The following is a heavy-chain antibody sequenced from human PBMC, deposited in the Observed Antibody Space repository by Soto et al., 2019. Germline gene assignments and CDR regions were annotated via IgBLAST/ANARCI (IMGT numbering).Heavy chain of an antibody. V-gene: IGHV1-46*01. CDR3: ARGRHVVVVTAALDY. CDR1: GDTFTDYY. CDR2: VNPSGGHT. J-gene: IGHJ4*02. D-gene: IGHD2-21*02. Sequence: ASVKVSCKASGDTFTDYYIHWVRQAPGQGLEWMGTVNPSGGHTTYAQHFLGRVTMTRDTSTSTLYMELTSLTSDDTAIYYCARGRHVVVVTAALDYWGQATLVSFS.